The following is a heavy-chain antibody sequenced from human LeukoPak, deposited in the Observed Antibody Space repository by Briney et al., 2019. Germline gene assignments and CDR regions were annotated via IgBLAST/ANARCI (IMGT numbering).Heavy chain of an antibody. V-gene: IGHV4-31*03. Sequence: SETLSLTCTVSGGSISSGGYYWSWIRQHPGKGLEWIGYIYYSGSTYYNPSLKSRVTISVDTSKNQFSLKLSSVTAADTAVYYCARFNDYGGNSDYWGQGTLVTVSS. CDR3: ARFNDYGGNSDY. D-gene: IGHD4-23*01. CDR2: IYYSGST. CDR1: GGSISSGGYY. J-gene: IGHJ4*02.